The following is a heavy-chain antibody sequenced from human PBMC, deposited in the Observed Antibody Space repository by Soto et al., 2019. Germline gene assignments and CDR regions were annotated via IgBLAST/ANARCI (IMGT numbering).Heavy chain of an antibody. J-gene: IGHJ6*02. CDR3: ASGTGDRSYGMDV. CDR2: IIPIFGTA. D-gene: IGHD7-27*01. V-gene: IGHV1-69*13. CDR1: GGTFSSYA. Sequence: PVKFSCKASGGTFSSYAISWVRQAPGQGLEWMGGIIPIFGTANYAQKFQGRVTITADESTSTAYMELSSLRSEDTAVYYCASGTGDRSYGMDVWGQGTMVTDSS.